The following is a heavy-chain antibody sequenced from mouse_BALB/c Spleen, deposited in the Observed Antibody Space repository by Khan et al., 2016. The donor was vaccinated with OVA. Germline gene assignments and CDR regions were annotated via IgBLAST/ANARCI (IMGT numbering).Heavy chain of an antibody. CDR2: LSSGGSYT. CDR3: TRLAYYYNSEGFAY. CDR1: GFTFSTYG. V-gene: IGHV5-6*01. J-gene: IGHJ3*01. Sequence: EVQLVESGGDLVKPGGSLKLSCAASGFTFSTYGMSWVRQTPDKRLEWVAALSSGGSYTYYPDSVTGRFIISRDNAKNTLYLHMSSLKSEDKAMYYCTRLAYYYNSEGFAYWGQGTLVTVSA. D-gene: IGHD1-1*02.